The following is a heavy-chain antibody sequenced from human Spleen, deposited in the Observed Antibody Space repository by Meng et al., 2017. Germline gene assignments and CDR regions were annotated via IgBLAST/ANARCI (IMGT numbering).Heavy chain of an antibody. CDR1: AFTFSTYA. V-gene: IGHV3-23*01. Sequence: GGSLRLSCAASAFTFSTYAMSWVRQAPGKGLEWVSSITGSAHSTYYADSVKGRVTISRDNSKHTLYLQMNSLRAEDTAVYYCAKETGTRKENYFDYWGQGTLVTVSS. J-gene: IGHJ4*02. CDR3: AKETGTRKENYFDY. CDR2: ITGSAHST. D-gene: IGHD1-1*01.